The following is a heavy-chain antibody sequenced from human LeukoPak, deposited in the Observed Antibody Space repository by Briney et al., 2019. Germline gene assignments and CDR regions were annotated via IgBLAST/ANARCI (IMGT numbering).Heavy chain of an antibody. D-gene: IGHD2-15*01. Sequence: PSETLSLTCTVSAGSISSYYWSWIRQPPGKGLEWIGFISYSGNTNYSPSLKSRVTISVDTSKNQFSLKLNSVTAADTAVYYCAGTRRYCSGGSCYNWFDPWGQGTLVTVSS. V-gene: IGHV4-59*08. CDR3: AGTRRYCSGGSCYNWFDP. CDR1: AGSISSYY. CDR2: ISYSGNT. J-gene: IGHJ5*02.